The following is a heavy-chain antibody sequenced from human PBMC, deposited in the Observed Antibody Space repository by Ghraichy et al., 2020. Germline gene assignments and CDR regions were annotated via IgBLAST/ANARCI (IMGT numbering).Heavy chain of an antibody. Sequence: SETLSLTCAVYGGSFSGYYWSWIRQPPGKGLEWIGEINHSGSTNYNPSLKSRVTISVDTSKNQFSLKLSSVTAADTAVYYCARARYYYGSGRYSEFDYWGQGTLVTVSS. CDR3: ARARYYYGSGRYSEFDY. D-gene: IGHD3-10*01. CDR2: INHSGST. V-gene: IGHV4-34*01. CDR1: GGSFSGYY. J-gene: IGHJ4*02.